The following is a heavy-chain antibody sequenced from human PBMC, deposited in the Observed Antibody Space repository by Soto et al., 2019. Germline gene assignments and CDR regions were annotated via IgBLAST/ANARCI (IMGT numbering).Heavy chain of an antibody. Sequence: EVQLVESGGGLVQPGGSLRLSCAASRFTFSSYSMNWVRQAPGKGLEWVSYISSSSSTIYYADSVKGRFTISRDNAKNSLYLQMNSLRDEDTAVYYCARERPTVTIPAINYYYGMDVWGQGTTVTVSS. CDR2: ISSSSSTI. V-gene: IGHV3-48*02. CDR1: RFTFSSYS. D-gene: IGHD4-17*01. J-gene: IGHJ6*02. CDR3: ARERPTVTIPAINYYYGMDV.